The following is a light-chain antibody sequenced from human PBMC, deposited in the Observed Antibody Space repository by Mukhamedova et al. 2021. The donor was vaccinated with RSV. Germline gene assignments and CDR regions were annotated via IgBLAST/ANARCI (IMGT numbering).Light chain of an antibody. V-gene: IGKV3-11*01. J-gene: IGKJ4*01. CDR3: QQRSNWPPLT. Sequence: GERATLSCRASQNLSSYLAWYQQKPGQAPRLLIYDASNGATGIPARFSGSGSGTDFTLTISSLEPEDFAVYYCQQRSNWPPLTFG. CDR2: DAS. CDR1: QNLSSY.